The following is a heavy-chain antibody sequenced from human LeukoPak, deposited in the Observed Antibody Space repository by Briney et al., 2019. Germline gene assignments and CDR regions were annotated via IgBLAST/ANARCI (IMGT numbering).Heavy chain of an antibody. D-gene: IGHD6-13*01. Sequence: SGPTLVNPTQTLTLTCTFSGFSLSTFGVGVGWIRQPLGKALEWLALIYWDDDKRYSPSLKSRLTITKDTSKNQVVLRMTNMDPVDTGTYYCAHKLTAVGGLYFDYWGQGTLVTVSS. J-gene: IGHJ4*02. CDR2: IYWDDDK. CDR1: GFSLSTFGVG. V-gene: IGHV2-5*02. CDR3: AHKLTAVGGLYFDY.